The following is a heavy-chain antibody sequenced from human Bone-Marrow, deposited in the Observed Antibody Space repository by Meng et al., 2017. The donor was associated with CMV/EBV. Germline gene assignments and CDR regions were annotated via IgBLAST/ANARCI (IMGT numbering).Heavy chain of an antibody. Sequence: ASVKVSCKVSGYTLTELSMHWVRQAPGQGLEWMGWINPNSGGTNYAQKFQGRVTMTRDTSISTAYMELSRLRSDDTAVYYCARDIVVVPAAIITGMDVWGQGTTVTVSS. CDR2: INPNSGGT. D-gene: IGHD2-2*01. J-gene: IGHJ6*02. CDR3: ARDIVVVPAAIITGMDV. CDR1: GYTLTELS. V-gene: IGHV1-2*02.